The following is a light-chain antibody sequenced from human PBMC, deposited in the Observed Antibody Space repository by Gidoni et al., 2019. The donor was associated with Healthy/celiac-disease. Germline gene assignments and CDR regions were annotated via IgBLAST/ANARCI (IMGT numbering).Light chain of an antibody. CDR2: AAS. V-gene: IGKV1-39*01. CDR3: QQSYSSPAT. J-gene: IGKJ2*01. Sequence: DIQMNQSPSSLSSSVGDRVTITCRASQSISSYLNWYQRKPGKAPNLLIFAASTLQSGVPSRFSGSGSGTDFTLTISSLQPEDFATYYCQQSYSSPATFGQGTSGDQT. CDR1: QSISSY.